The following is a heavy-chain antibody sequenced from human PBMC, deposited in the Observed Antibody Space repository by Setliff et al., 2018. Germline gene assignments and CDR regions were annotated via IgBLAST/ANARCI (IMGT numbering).Heavy chain of an antibody. V-gene: IGHV1-69*06. CDR2: IIPLFETT. D-gene: IGHD3-22*01. CDR3: ARGAYYYESSGLYGPDYYYYDMDV. CDR1: GGIFNSFS. J-gene: IGHJ6*02. Sequence: SVKVSCKASGGIFNSFSITWVRQAPGQGLEWMGRIIPLFETTNYVEKFQGRVTITADKSTSTAYMELSRLTSEDTAVYYCARGAYYYESSGLYGPDYYYYDMDVWGQGTTVTVSS.